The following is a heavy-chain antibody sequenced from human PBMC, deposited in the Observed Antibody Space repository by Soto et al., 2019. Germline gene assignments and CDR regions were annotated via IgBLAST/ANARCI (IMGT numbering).Heavy chain of an antibody. Sequence: VQLVESGGGLVQPGGSLRLSCAASGFTFSNYWMRWVRQAPGKGLEWVATIKQDGSEQYYMDSVKGRFTISRDNAKNSLYLQVNSLRADDTAVYYCGTNVRGSSFDYWGRGTLVTVSS. D-gene: IGHD3-10*01. CDR2: IKQDGSEQ. J-gene: IGHJ4*02. V-gene: IGHV3-7*05. CDR3: GTNVRGSSFDY. CDR1: GFTFSNYW.